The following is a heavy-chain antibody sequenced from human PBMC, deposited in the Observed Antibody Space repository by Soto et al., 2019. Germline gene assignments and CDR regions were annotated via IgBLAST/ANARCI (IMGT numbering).Heavy chain of an antibody. CDR3: ARSREFDY. CDR2: IFPSGTT. V-gene: IGHV4-30-2*01. J-gene: IGHJ4*02. Sequence: SETPSLTCGVSGGSLSGATYSWNWIRQPPGKGLEWIGYIFPSGTTYYNPSLKSRVTISIDVSKNQFSLSLRSLTAADTAVYYCARSREFDYWSQGTLVTVSS. CDR1: GGSLSGATYS.